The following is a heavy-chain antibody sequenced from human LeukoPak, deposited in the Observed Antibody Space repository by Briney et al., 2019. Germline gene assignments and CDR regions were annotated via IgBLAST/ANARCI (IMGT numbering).Heavy chain of an antibody. V-gene: IGHV3-23*01. Sequence: PGGSLRLSCAASGFTFYSNAMSWVRQAPGKGLKWVATISGSGSSTYYADSVKGRFTISRDNSKNTLYLQMNSLRAEDTAVYYCASRLGSSGYPGSFDYWGQGTLVTVSS. CDR1: GFTFYSNA. CDR3: ASRLGSSGYPGSFDY. J-gene: IGHJ4*02. CDR2: ISGSGSST. D-gene: IGHD3-22*01.